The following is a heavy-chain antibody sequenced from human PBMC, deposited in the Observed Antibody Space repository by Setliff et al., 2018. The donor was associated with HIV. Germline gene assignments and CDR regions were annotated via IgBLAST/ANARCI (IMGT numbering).Heavy chain of an antibody. CDR3: AQSGRGADDAFDI. D-gene: IGHD3-10*01. CDR2: IFQTGDS. Sequence: KTSETLSLTCAVSGGSINSNNWWSWVRQPPGKGLEWIGEIFQTGDSNYNPSLKSRVTISVDTSKNEVSLKLSSVTAADTAVYYCAQSGRGADDAFDIWGQGTMVTVSS. CDR1: GGSINSNNW. J-gene: IGHJ3*02. V-gene: IGHV4-4*02.